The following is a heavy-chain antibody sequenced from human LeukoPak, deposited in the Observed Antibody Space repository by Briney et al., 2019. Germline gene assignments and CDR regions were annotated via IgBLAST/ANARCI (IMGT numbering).Heavy chain of an antibody. CDR2: INPNSGGT. J-gene: IGHJ4*02. D-gene: IGHD1-26*01. CDR1: GYTFTGYY. V-gene: IGHV1-2*02. CDR3: ARVVGATRYSDY. Sequence: RASVKVSCKASGYTFTGYYMHWVRQAPGQGLEWMGWINPNSGGTNYAQKFQGRVTMTRDTSISTAYMELSRLRSDDTAVYYCARVVGATRYSDYWGQGTLVTVSS.